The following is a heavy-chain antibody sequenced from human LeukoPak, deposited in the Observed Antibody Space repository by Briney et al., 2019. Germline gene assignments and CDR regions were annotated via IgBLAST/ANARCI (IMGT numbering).Heavy chain of an antibody. V-gene: IGHV3-48*01. CDR2: ISSSSSTI. J-gene: IGHJ4*02. Sequence: GGSLRLSCVGSGFTFSSYHMNWVRQAPGKGLEWVSYISSSSSTIYYADSVKGRFTSSRDNAKNSLYLQTNSLRAEETAGYYWARAQYYSDSTGYYYLHYWGQGTLVTVSS. CDR1: GFTFSSYH. CDR3: ARAQYYSDSTGYYYLHY. D-gene: IGHD3-22*01.